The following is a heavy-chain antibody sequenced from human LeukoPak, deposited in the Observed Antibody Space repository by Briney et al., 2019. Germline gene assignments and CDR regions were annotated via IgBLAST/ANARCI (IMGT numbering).Heavy chain of an antibody. CDR3: AKDGADIVVVPAAMWHYYYYMDV. CDR2: ISGSGGST. Sequence: PGGSLRLSCAASGFTVSSNYMSWVRQAPGKGLEWVSAISGSGGSTYYADSVKGRFTISRDNSKNTLYLQMNSLRAEDTAVYYCAKDGADIVVVPAAMWHYYYYMDVWGKGTTVTISS. V-gene: IGHV3-23*01. CDR1: GFTVSSNY. D-gene: IGHD2-2*01. J-gene: IGHJ6*03.